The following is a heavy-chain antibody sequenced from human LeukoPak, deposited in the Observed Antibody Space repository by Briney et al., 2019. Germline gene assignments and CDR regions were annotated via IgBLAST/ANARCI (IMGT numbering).Heavy chain of an antibody. Sequence: SETLSLTCTVSGGSISSYYWSWIRQPPGKGLEWIGYIYYSGSTNYNPSLKSRVTISVDTSKNQFSLKLSSVTAADTAVYYCVRHGIVYCGGDCYSGWYFDLWGRGTLVTVSS. V-gene: IGHV4-59*08. CDR1: GGSISSYY. D-gene: IGHD2-21*02. CDR2: IYYSGST. J-gene: IGHJ2*01. CDR3: VRHGIVYCGGDCYSGWYFDL.